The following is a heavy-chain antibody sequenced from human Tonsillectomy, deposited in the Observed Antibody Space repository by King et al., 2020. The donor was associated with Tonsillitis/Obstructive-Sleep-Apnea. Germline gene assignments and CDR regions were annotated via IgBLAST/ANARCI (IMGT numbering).Heavy chain of an antibody. Sequence: QLVQSGAEVKKPGASVKVSCKASGYTFTGYYMHWVRQAPGQGLEWMGWINPNSGGTNYAQKFQGRVTMTRDTSISTAYMELSRLRSDDTAVYYCAKDGDSLCAYYPGYNFCYDGIDYWGQGTTVTVSS. CDR1: GYTFTGYY. V-gene: IGHV1-2*02. J-gene: IGHJ6*02. CDR3: AKDGDSLCAYYPGYNFCYDGIDY. CDR2: INPNSGGT. D-gene: IGHD2-2*01.